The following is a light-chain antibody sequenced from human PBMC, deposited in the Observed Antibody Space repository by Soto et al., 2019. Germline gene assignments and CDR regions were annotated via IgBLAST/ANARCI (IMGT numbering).Light chain of an antibody. Sequence: DIQMTQSPSTLSASVVDRVTITGRASQSISTWLAWYQQKSGKAPKLLIYEASSLGSGVPSRFSGSGSGTEFTLTISSLQPDDFATYYCQQYNSYSETFGQGTKVDIK. CDR1: QSISTW. CDR2: EAS. J-gene: IGKJ1*01. CDR3: QQYNSYSET. V-gene: IGKV1-5*03.